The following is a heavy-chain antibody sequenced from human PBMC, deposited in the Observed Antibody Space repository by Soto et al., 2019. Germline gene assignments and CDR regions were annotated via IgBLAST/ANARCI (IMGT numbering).Heavy chain of an antibody. CDR3: ARAPPPNGYYYDSSGYYGEDYFDY. CDR2: IYHSGST. V-gene: IGHV4-4*02. Sequence: PSETLSLTCAVSGGSISSSNWWSWVRQPPGKGLEWIGEIYHSGSTNYNPSLKSRVAISVDKSKNQFSLKLSSVTAADTAVYYCARAPPPNGYYYDSSGYYGEDYFDYWGQGTLVNVSS. D-gene: IGHD3-22*01. J-gene: IGHJ4*02. CDR1: GGSISSSNW.